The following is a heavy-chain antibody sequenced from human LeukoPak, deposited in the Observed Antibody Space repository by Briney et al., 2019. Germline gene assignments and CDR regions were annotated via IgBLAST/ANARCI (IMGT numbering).Heavy chain of an antibody. CDR2: INPDSGGT. J-gene: IGHJ4*02. CDR1: GYTFHEYY. V-gene: IGHV1-2*02. CDR3: ARGNYNDY. Sequence: ASVTVSCKASGYTFHEYYIHWVRRAPGQGLEWMGWINPDSGGTKSVQNFQGRVTMTRDTSISTVYMELTSLKSDDTAVYYCARGNYNDYWGQGTLVTVSS. D-gene: IGHD3-10*01.